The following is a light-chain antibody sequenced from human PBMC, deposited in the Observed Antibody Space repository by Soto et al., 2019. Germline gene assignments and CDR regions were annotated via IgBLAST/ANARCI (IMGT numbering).Light chain of an antibody. CDR1: SSDVGGYNY. CDR3: SSYTSSSTFVV. Sequence: QSALTQPASVSGSPGQSITISCTGTSSDVGGYNYVSCYQQHPGKAPKLMIYDVSNRPSGVSNRFSGSKSGNTASLTISGGQDDDEADYYCSSYTSSSTFVVFGGGTKVTVL. CDR2: DVS. V-gene: IGLV2-14*01. J-gene: IGLJ2*01.